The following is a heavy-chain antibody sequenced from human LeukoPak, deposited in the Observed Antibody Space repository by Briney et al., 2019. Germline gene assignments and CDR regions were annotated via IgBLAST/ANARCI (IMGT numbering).Heavy chain of an antibody. V-gene: IGHV4-34*01. CDR3: ARRYSGYALGRAPKGAFDI. Sequence: SETLSLTCAVYGGSFSGYYWSWIRQPPGKGLEWIGEINHSGSTNYNPSLKSRVTISVDTSKNQFSLKLSTVTAADTAVYYCARRYSGYALGRAPKGAFDIWGQGTMVTVSS. J-gene: IGHJ3*02. CDR2: INHSGST. CDR1: GGSFSGYY. D-gene: IGHD5-12*01.